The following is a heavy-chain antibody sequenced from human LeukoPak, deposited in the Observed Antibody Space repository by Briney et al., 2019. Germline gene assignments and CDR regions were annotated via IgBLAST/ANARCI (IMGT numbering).Heavy chain of an antibody. Sequence: GRSLRLSCAASGFTLSDAWMSCVRQAPGKGLEWLGRIKSRTESGTTQYAAPVKGRFTISRDDSKETVYLQMNSLTTEDTAVYYCTRVGTTWFHSWGQGTLVIVSS. CDR1: GFTLSDAW. J-gene: IGHJ5*01. V-gene: IGHV3-15*01. D-gene: IGHD1-26*01. CDR2: IKSRTESGTT. CDR3: TRVGTTWFHS.